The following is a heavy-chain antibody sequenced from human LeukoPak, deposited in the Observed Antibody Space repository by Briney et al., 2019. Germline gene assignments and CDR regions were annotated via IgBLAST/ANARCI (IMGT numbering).Heavy chain of an antibody. CDR3: ARDQGYCSSTSCSRFDP. V-gene: IGHV4-61*02. CDR2: IYTSGST. CDR1: GGSISRGSYY. D-gene: IGHD2-2*01. Sequence: SETLSLTCTVSGGSISRGSYYWSWIRQPAGKGLEWIGRIYTSGSTNYNPSLKRRVTISVDTSKNQFSLKLSSVTAADTAVYSCARDQGYCSSTSCSRFDPWGQGTLVTVSS. J-gene: IGHJ5*02.